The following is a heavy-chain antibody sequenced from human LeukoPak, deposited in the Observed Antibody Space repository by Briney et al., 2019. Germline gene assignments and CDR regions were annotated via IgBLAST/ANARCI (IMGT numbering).Heavy chain of an antibody. V-gene: IGHV1-2*02. CDR2: INPNSGGT. Sequence: ASVKVSCKASGYTFTDYYMHWVRQAPGQGLEWMGWINPNSGGTNYAQKFQGRVTMTRDTSISTAYMELSRLRSDDTAVYYCARVPMTYYYGSGTSRWFDPWGQGTLVTVSS. J-gene: IGHJ5*02. D-gene: IGHD3-10*01. CDR1: GYTFTDYY. CDR3: ARVPMTYYYGSGTSRWFDP.